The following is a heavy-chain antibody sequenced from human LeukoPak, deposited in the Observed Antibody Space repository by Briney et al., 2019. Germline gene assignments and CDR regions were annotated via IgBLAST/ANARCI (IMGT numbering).Heavy chain of an antibody. J-gene: IGHJ5*02. CDR3: ALTSSSWYYWFDP. CDR2: IYPGDSDT. V-gene: IGHV5-51*01. D-gene: IGHD6-13*01. CDR1: GYSFTSYW. Sequence: GESLKISCKGSGYSFTSYWIGWVRQMPGKGLEWMGIIYPGDSDTRYSPSFQGQATISADKSISTAYLQWSSLKASDTAMYYCALTSSSWYYWFDPWGQGTLVTVSS.